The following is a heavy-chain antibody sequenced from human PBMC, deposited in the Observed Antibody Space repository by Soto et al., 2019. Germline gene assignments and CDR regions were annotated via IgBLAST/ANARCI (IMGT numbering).Heavy chain of an antibody. Sequence: GGSLRLSCAASGFTFSSYAMSWVRQAPGKGLEWVSAISGSGGSTYYADSVKGRFTISRDNSKNTLYLQMNSLRAEDTAVYYCAKDWIVVVPARRRKDWYFDLWGRGTLVTVSS. V-gene: IGHV3-23*01. CDR3: AKDWIVVVPARRRKDWYFDL. D-gene: IGHD2-2*01. CDR2: ISGSGGST. J-gene: IGHJ2*01. CDR1: GFTFSSYA.